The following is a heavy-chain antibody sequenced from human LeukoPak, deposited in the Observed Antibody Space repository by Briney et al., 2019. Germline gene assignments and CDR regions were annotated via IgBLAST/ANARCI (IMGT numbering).Heavy chain of an antibody. J-gene: IGHJ4*02. CDR1: GGSFSNGGYY. V-gene: IGHV4-31*03. Sequence: SQTLSLTCTVSGGSFSNGGYYCGWIRQHPGTGLEWIGYIYYSGSTHYYNPSLKSRLTISVDTSKNQFTLNLSSVTAADTAVYYCARSDSTGYYFGDWGQGTLVTVFS. CDR2: IYYSGSTH. D-gene: IGHD3-22*01. CDR3: ARSDSTGYYFGD.